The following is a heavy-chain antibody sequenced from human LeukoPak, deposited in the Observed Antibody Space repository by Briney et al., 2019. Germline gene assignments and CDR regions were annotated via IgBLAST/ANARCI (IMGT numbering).Heavy chain of an antibody. Sequence: GGSLRLSCASSGFSFSDSAVSWVRHSPGAGLKWVSSISDTGGRTYYADSVKGRFTITRDNSRNTVNLQMNGLRADDTARYFCAKGGQDFDFWRFDLWGQGILVIVSS. J-gene: IGHJ5*02. CDR2: ISDTGGRT. D-gene: IGHD3-3*01. CDR3: AKGGQDFDFWRFDL. CDR1: GFSFSDSA. V-gene: IGHV3-23*01.